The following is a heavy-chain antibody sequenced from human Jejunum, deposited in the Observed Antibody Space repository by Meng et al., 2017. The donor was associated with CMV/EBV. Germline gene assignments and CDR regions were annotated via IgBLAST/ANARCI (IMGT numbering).Heavy chain of an antibody. J-gene: IGHJ5*02. CDR3: VRHGDCSSGSCYYHWFDP. D-gene: IGHD2-2*01. V-gene: IGHV4-59*08. Sequence: EQLRRPGPGLVKPSETLSLTCSVSGGSINPYSWGWIRQSPGKGLELIGNIYNYGGTYYNPSLKSRVTISTDTSKNEFSLRLKSVTAADTAVYYCVRHGDCSSGSCYYHWFDPWGQGSLVPSPQ. CDR1: GGSINPYS. CDR2: IYNYGGT.